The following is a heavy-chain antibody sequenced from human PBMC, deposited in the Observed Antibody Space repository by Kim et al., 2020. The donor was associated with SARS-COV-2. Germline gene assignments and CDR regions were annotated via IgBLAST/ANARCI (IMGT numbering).Heavy chain of an antibody. J-gene: IGHJ5*02. CDR3: ARVGLSSSSNWFDP. Sequence: SETLSLTCTVSGGSISSSSYYWGWIRQPPGKGLEWIGSIYYSGSTYYNPSLKSRVTISVDTSKNQFSLKLSSVTAADTAVYYCARVGLSSSSNWFDPWGQGTLVTVSS. CDR1: GGSISSSSYY. V-gene: IGHV4-39*01. CDR2: IYYSGST. D-gene: IGHD6-6*01.